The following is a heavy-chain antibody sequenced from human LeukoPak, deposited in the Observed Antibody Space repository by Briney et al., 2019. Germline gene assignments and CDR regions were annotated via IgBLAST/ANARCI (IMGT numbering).Heavy chain of an antibody. J-gene: IGHJ4*02. CDR2: INPSGGST. D-gene: IGHD1-26*01. CDR3: ARDGWELLRGRGYYFDY. CDR1: GYTFTSYY. Sequence: GASVKVSCKASGYTFTSYYMHWVRQAPGQGLEWMGIINPSGGSTSYAQKFQGRVTMTRDMSTSTVYMELSSLRSEDTAVYYCARDGWELLRGRGYYFDYWGQGTLVTVSS. V-gene: IGHV1-46*01.